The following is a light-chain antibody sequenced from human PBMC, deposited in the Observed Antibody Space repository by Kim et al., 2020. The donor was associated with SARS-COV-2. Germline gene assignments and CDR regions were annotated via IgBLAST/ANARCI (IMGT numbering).Light chain of an antibody. Sequence: TRDRANLSCRASQNIDNKLAWYQQKPGQGPSLLSHGASTRATGIPASRSGSGSETEFILTINSLQSEDFAVYYCQQYNEWPRTFGQGTKVDIK. CDR3: QQYNEWPRT. CDR2: GAS. V-gene: IGKV3-15*01. CDR1: QNIDNK. J-gene: IGKJ1*01.